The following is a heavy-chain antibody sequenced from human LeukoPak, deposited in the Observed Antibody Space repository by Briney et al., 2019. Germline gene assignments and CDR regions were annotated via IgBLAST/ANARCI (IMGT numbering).Heavy chain of an antibody. D-gene: IGHD6-13*01. V-gene: IGHV4-4*07. CDR3: ARELYSSSWYKGDAFDI. J-gene: IGHJ3*02. CDR1: GVSISSYF. Sequence: PSETLSLTCTVSGVSISSYFWSWIRQPAGKGLEWIGRIYTSGSTNYNPSLNSRVTMSVDTSKNQFSLKLSSVTAADTAVYYCARELYSSSWYKGDAFDIWGQGTMVTVSS. CDR2: IYTSGST.